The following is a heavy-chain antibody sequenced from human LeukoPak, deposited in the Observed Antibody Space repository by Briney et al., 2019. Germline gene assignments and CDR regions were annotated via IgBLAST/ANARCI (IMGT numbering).Heavy chain of an antibody. CDR1: GGSINSSSHY. D-gene: IGHD3-22*01. Sequence: SETLSLTCTVSGGSINSSSHYWGWVRQPPGKGLDWIGNIYYSGSTHYTPSLKSRLIISLDASKNQFSLRLSSVTAADTAVYYCARWGYYYDRSGYYRTGDFWGQGTLVTVSS. CDR2: IYYSGST. CDR3: ARWGYYYDRSGYYRTGDF. V-gene: IGHV4-39*07. J-gene: IGHJ4*02.